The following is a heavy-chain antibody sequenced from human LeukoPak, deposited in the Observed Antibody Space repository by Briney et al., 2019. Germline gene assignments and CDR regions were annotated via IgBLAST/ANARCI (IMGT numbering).Heavy chain of an antibody. CDR3: STDYWRLGFDF. CDR2: IRSKVYGGTT. D-gene: IGHD1-1*01. CDR1: GITFGDYG. Sequence: GGSLRLSCTASGITFGDYGVSWFRQAPGKGLEWIGFIRSKVYGGTTEDAASVTGRFTLSRDDSKNTVYLEMNTLRAEDTAVYYCSTDYWRLGFDFWGQGTLVIVSS. J-gene: IGHJ4*02. V-gene: IGHV3-49*03.